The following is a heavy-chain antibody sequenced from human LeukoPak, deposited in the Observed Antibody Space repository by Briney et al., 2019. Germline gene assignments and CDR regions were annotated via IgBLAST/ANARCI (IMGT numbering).Heavy chain of an antibody. V-gene: IGHV3-53*01. CDR3: ARHDPHFDY. J-gene: IGHJ4*02. D-gene: IGHD3-16*01. CDR1: GFSVSSKD. Sequence: GGSLRLSCAASGFSVSSKDMSWVRQAPGKGLEWVSVIYTGGSTYYADSVEGRFTISRDNPKNTLYLQMNSLRAEDTAVYYCARHDPHFDYWGQGTLVTVSS. CDR2: IYTGGST.